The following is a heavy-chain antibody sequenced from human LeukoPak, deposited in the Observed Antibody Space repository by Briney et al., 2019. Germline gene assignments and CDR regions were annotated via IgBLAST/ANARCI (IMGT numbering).Heavy chain of an antibody. CDR1: GGSISSSNW. CDR2: IYHSGST. D-gene: IGHD1-26*01. V-gene: IGHV4-4*02. J-gene: IGHJ6*03. Sequence: SGTLSLTCAVSGGSISSSNWWSWVRQPPGKGLEWIGEIYHSGSTNYNPSLKSRVTISVDKSKNQFSLKLSSVTAADTAVYYCARVGSYYYYYMDVWGKGTTVTVSS. CDR3: ARVGSYYYYYMDV.